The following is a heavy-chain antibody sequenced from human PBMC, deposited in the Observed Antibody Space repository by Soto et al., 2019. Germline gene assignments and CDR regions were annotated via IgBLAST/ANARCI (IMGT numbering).Heavy chain of an antibody. J-gene: IGHJ6*02. CDR2: INHSGST. D-gene: IGHD3-3*01. CDR3: ARGLIGQYDFWSGYYSACMDV. Sequence: SETLSLTCAVYGGSFSGYYWSWIRQPPGKGLEWIGEINHSGSTNYNPSLKSRVTISVDTSKNQFSLKLSSVTAADTAVYYCARGLIGQYDFWSGYYSACMDVWGRGTTVTVSS. CDR1: GGSFSGYY. V-gene: IGHV4-34*01.